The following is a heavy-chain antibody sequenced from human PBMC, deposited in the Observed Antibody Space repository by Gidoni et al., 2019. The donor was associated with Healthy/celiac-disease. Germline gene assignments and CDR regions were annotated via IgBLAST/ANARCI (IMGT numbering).Heavy chain of an antibody. V-gene: IGHV4-59*01. CDR3: ARGLGYCSSTSCYTRGDDAFDI. D-gene: IGHD2-2*02. CDR2: ISYSGST. Sequence: QVQLQESGPGLVKPSETLSLTCTASGGSISSYYWSWIRQPPGKGLEWIGYISYSGSTNYNPSLKSRVTISVDTSKNQFSLKLSSVTAADTAVYYCARGLGYCSSTSCYTRGDDAFDIWGQGTMVTVSS. J-gene: IGHJ3*02. CDR1: GGSISSYY.